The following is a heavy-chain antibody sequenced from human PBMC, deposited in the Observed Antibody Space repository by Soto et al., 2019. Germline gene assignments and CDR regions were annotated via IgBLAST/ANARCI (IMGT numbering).Heavy chain of an antibody. V-gene: IGHV3-23*01. J-gene: IGHJ6*02. D-gene: IGHD1-26*01. Sequence: PGGSLRLSCAVSGFTFSSYAMSWVRQTPGKGLEWVSTISGSGGSTYYADSVKGRFTISRDNFKNTLYLEMNSLRAEDTAVYYCAKDKSVAVGGNYYYYGIDVWGQGTTVTVSS. CDR3: AKDKSVAVGGNYYYYGIDV. CDR2: ISGSGGST. CDR1: GFTFSSYA.